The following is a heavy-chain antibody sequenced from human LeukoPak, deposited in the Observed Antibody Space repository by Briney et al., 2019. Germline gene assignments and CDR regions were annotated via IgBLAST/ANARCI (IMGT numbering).Heavy chain of an antibody. V-gene: IGHV1-69*13. D-gene: IGHD6-13*01. CDR2: IIPIFGTA. Sequence: HGASVSVSCTASGGTFSSYAISWVRQAPGRGLEWMGRIIPIFGTANYAQKFQGRVTITADESTSTAYMELSSLRSEDTAMYFCARRISSSSWYGAFDIWGQGTMVTVSS. CDR3: ARRISSSSWYGAFDI. CDR1: GGTFSSYA. J-gene: IGHJ3*02.